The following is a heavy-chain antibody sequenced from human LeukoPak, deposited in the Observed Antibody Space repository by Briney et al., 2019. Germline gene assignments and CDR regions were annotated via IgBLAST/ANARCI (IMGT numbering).Heavy chain of an antibody. Sequence: ASVKVSCKASGYTFTSYAMHWVRQAPGQRLEWMGWINAGNGNTKYSQEFQGRVTITRDTSASTAYMELSSLRSEDTAVYYCARLAYYYDSSTQRDDYWGQGTLVTVSS. V-gene: IGHV1-3*03. CDR1: GYTFTSYA. CDR3: ARLAYYYDSSTQRDDY. J-gene: IGHJ4*02. CDR2: INAGNGNT. D-gene: IGHD3-22*01.